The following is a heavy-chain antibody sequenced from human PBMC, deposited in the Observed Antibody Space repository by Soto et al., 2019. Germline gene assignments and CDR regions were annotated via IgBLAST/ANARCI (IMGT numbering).Heavy chain of an antibody. CDR2: VSGGGASA. J-gene: IGHJ4*02. CDR3: AKSVAVAGSVY. V-gene: IGHV3-23*01. Sequence: GGSLRLSCAASGFTFSNYAMNWVRQAPGKGLEWVSAVSGGGASAYYADSVKGRFTISRDNSKNTLYLQMHSLRAEDTAEYYCAKSVAVAGSVYWGQGTLVTVSS. D-gene: IGHD6-19*01. CDR1: GFTFSNYA.